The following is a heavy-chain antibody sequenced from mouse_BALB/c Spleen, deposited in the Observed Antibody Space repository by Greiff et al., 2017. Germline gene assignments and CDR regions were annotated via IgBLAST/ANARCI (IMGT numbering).Heavy chain of an antibody. J-gene: IGHJ4*01. Sequence: EVQLQQSGAELVKPGASVKLSCTASGFNTKDTYMHWVKQRPEQGLEWIGRIDPANGNTKYDPKFQGKATITADTSSNTAYLQLSSLTSEDTAVYYCASPLGYYAMDYWGQGTSVTVSS. V-gene: IGHV14-3*02. CDR3: ASPLGYYAMDY. D-gene: IGHD6-1*01. CDR2: IDPANGNT. CDR1: GFNTKDTY.